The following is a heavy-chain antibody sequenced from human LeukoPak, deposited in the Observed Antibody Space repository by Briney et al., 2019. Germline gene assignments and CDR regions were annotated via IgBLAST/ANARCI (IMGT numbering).Heavy chain of an antibody. J-gene: IGHJ6*04. CDR3: AKVITMVRGVIKNYYGMDV. D-gene: IGHD3-10*01. V-gene: IGHV3-30*18. Sequence: GRSLRLSCAASGFTFSSYGMHWVRQAPGKGLEWVAVISYDGSNKYYADSVKGRFTISRDNSKNTLYLQMNSLRAEDTAVYYCAKVITMVRGVIKNYYGMDVWGKGTTVTVSS. CDR2: ISYDGSNK. CDR1: GFTFSSYG.